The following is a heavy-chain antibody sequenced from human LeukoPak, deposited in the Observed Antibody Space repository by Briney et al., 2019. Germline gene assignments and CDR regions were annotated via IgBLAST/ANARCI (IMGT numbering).Heavy chain of an antibody. V-gene: IGHV4-4*07. Sequence: SETLSLTCTVSGGSISSYYWSWIRQPAGKGLEWIGRIYISGSTNYNPSLKSRVTMSLDTSKNQFSLKLSSVTAADTAVYYCARGSKNEYYDFWSGYYKEPPLYFDYWGQGTLVTVSS. CDR2: IYISGST. J-gene: IGHJ4*02. D-gene: IGHD3-3*01. CDR1: GGSISSYY. CDR3: ARGSKNEYYDFWSGYYKEPPLYFDY.